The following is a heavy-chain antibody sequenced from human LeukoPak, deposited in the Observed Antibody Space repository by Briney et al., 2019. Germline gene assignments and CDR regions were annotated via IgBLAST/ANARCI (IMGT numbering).Heavy chain of an antibody. CDR1: GGTFSSCA. J-gene: IGHJ4*02. CDR2: IIPIFGTA. Sequence: SVKVSCKASGGTFSSCAISWVRQAPGQGLEWMGGIIPIFGTANYAQKFQGRVTITAGESTSTAYMELSSLRSEDTAVYYCARSIVGATAHFDYWGQGTLVTVSS. CDR3: ARSIVGATAHFDY. V-gene: IGHV1-69*13. D-gene: IGHD1-26*01.